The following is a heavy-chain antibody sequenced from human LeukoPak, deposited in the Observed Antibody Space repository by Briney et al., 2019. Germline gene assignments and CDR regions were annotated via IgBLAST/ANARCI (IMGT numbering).Heavy chain of an antibody. V-gene: IGHV3-73*01. J-gene: IGHJ6*02. CDR3: YWRYCSSTSCLLYGMDV. CDR1: GFTFSGSA. D-gene: IGHD2-2*01. CDR2: IRSKANSYAT. Sequence: GGSLRLSCAASGFTFSGSAMHWVGQASGKGLEWVGRIRSKANSYATAYAASVKGRFTISRDDSKNTAYLQMNSLKTEDTAVYYCYWRYCSSTSCLLYGMDVWGQGTTVTVSS.